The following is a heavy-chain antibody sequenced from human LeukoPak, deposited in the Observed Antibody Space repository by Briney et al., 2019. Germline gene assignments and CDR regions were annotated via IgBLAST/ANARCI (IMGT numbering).Heavy chain of an antibody. CDR2: IYYSGST. Sequence: PSETLSLTCTVSGGSISSSSYYWGWIRQPPGKGLEWIGSIYYSGSTYYNPSLKSRVTISVDTSKNQFSLKLSSVTAADTAVYYCARDSLGYCSSTSCYPFDYWGQGTLVTVSS. CDR3: ARDSLGYCSSTSCYPFDY. CDR1: GGSISSSSYY. J-gene: IGHJ4*02. D-gene: IGHD2-2*01. V-gene: IGHV4-39*02.